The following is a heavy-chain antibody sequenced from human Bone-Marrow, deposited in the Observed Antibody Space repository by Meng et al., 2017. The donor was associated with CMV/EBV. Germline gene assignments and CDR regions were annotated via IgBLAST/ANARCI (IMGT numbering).Heavy chain of an antibody. J-gene: IGHJ4*02. CDR3: ARGAWYYDSSGYSAF. V-gene: IGHV1-2*02. Sequence: QVEEWKFGAEVKKPGASGKVSCKSSGYTFTGYYMHWVRQAPGQGLEWMGWINPNSGGTNYAQKFQGRVTMTRDTSISTAYMELSRLRSDDTAVYYCARGAWYYDSSGYSAFWGQGTLVTVSS. D-gene: IGHD3-22*01. CDR2: INPNSGGT. CDR1: GYTFTGYY.